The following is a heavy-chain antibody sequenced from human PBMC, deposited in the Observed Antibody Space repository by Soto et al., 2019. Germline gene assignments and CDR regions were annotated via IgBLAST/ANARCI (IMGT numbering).Heavy chain of an antibody. CDR3: ARAPRVGVATIGYYYYYYGMDV. J-gene: IGHJ6*02. Sequence: SETLSLTCAVYGGSFSGYYWSWIRQPPGKGLEWIGEINHSGSTNYNPSLKSRVTISVDTSKNQFSLKLSSVTAADTAVYYCARAPRVGVATIGYYYYYYGMDVWGQGTTVTVSS. D-gene: IGHD5-12*01. CDR2: INHSGST. V-gene: IGHV4-34*01. CDR1: GGSFSGYY.